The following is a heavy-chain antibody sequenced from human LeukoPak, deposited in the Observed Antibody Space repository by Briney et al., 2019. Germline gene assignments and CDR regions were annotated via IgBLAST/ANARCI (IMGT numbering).Heavy chain of an antibody. CDR1: GGSISSYY. Sequence: KASGTLSLTCTVSGGSISSYYWSWIRQPPGKGLDWIGYIYRGNTKYNPSLKSRVTISMDTSQNQISLKLISGTAADTAVYYCAAHAAISAAGTAPFDNWGQGMLVTVSS. CDR2: IYRGNT. CDR3: AAHAAISAAGTAPFDN. V-gene: IGHV4-59*08. J-gene: IGHJ4*02. D-gene: IGHD6-13*01.